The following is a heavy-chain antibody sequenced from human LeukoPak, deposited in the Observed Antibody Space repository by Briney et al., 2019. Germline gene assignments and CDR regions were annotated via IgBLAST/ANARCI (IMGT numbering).Heavy chain of an antibody. J-gene: IGHJ4*02. Sequence: GGSLRLSCAASGFTFDDYAMHWVRQAPGKGLEWVSLISGDGGSTYYADSVKGRFTISRDNSKNSLYLQMNSLRTEDTALYCCAKDEAKTSFDYWGQGTLVTVSS. CDR2: ISGDGGST. CDR1: GFTFDDYA. CDR3: AKDEAKTSFDY. D-gene: IGHD1-7*01. V-gene: IGHV3-43*02.